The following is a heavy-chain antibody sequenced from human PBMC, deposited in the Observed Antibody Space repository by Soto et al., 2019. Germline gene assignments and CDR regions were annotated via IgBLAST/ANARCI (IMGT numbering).Heavy chain of an antibody. D-gene: IGHD3-22*01. CDR1: GFSFTTSGVG. V-gene: IGHV2-5*02. CDR2: IYWDDDK. J-gene: IGHJ4*02. Sequence: SGPTLVNPTQTLTLTCTFPGFSFTTSGVGVGWIRQPPGKALEWLALIYWDDDKRYSPSLRSRLTITKDNPKTQVVLTMTNMDPVDTATYYCAHTTYYYDSSGYSRRPHPDYWGQGTLVTVSS. CDR3: AHTTYYYDSSGYSRRPHPDY.